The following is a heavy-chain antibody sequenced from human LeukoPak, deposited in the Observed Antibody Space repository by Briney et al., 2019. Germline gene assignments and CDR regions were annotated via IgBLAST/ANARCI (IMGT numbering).Heavy chain of an antibody. CDR2: ISGDGGST. CDR1: GFTFDDYA. CDR3: AKGPSGGSGYYYYYYYMDV. D-gene: IGHD3-10*01. V-gene: IGHV3-43*02. J-gene: IGHJ6*03. Sequence: GGSLRLSCAASGFTFDDYAMHWVRQAPGEGLEWVSLISGDGGSTYYAVSVKVRFTISRDNSKNSLYLQMNSLRTEDTALYYCAKGPSGGSGYYYYYYYMDVWGKGTTVTVSS.